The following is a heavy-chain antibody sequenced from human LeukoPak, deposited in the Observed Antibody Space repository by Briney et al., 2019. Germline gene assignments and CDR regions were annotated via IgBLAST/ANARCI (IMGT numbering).Heavy chain of an antibody. CDR2: LSGGGGTT. D-gene: IGHD2-15*01. V-gene: IGHV3-23*01. CDR3: GRCGKGNSWAAFEI. J-gene: IGHJ3*02. Sequence: GGSLRLSCEASGFTFSSYAMSWVRQAPGKGLEWVSCLSGGGGTTYYPDSVKGRFTISRDNSKNTLYLQMNSLRAEDTALYYCGRCGKGNSWAAFEIWGQGTLVTVSP. CDR1: GFTFSSYA.